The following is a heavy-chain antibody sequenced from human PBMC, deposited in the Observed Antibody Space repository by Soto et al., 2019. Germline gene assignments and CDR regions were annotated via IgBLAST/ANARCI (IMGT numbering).Heavy chain of an antibody. CDR3: ARGGITMIVGYYGMDV. CDR2: ITTSGGET. Sequence: GGSLRLSCAASGFTFSTYAMSWVRQAPGKGLEWVSSITTSGGETYYADSVKGRFTISRDNAKNSLYLQMNSLRDEDTDVYYCARGGITMIVGYYGMDVWGQGTTVTVSS. J-gene: IGHJ6*02. D-gene: IGHD3-22*01. CDR1: GFTFSTYA. V-gene: IGHV3-21*01.